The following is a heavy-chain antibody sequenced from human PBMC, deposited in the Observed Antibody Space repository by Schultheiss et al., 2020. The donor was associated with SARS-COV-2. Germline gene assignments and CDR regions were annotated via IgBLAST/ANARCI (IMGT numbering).Heavy chain of an antibody. J-gene: IGHJ5*02. CDR2: IIPIFGTA. V-gene: IGHV1-69*13. D-gene: IGHD3-22*01. Sequence: SVKVSCKASGGTFSSYAISWVRQAPGQGLEWMGGIIPIFGTANYAQKFQGRVTITADESTSTAYMELSSLRSEDTAVYYCARSPVVVITAWFDPWGQGTLVTVSS. CDR1: GGTFSSYA. CDR3: ARSPVVVITAWFDP.